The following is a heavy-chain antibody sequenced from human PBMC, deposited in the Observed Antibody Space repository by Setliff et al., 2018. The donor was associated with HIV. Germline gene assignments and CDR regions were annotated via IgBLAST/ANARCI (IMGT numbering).Heavy chain of an antibody. CDR3: AIGSEHFNYKDYFDY. J-gene: IGHJ4*02. CDR1: GYNFTDHY. Sequence: ASVKVSCTSSGYNFTDHYIHWVRQAPGQGLEWMGWITPNSGDTNYAQKFQGRVSMTRDTSINTASMELSRLRFGDTAVYYCAIGSEHFNYKDYFDYWGQGTLVTVSS. CDR2: ITPNSGDT. D-gene: IGHD3-3*02. V-gene: IGHV1-2*02.